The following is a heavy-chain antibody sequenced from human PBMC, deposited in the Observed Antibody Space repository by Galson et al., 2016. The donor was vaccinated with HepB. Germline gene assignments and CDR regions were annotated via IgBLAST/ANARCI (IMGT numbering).Heavy chain of an antibody. CDR1: GFTFEDFV. D-gene: IGHD4/OR15-4a*01. CDR3: AKATGADYFFEH. V-gene: IGHV3-43D*03. Sequence: SLRLSCAASGFTFEDFVLHWVRQAPGKGLEWLALISWDGSATFYGDSVNGRFTISRDNWKNSLYLQMNSLRSEDTAFYYCAKATGADYFFEHWGQGTLVTVSS. CDR2: ISWDGSAT. J-gene: IGHJ4*02.